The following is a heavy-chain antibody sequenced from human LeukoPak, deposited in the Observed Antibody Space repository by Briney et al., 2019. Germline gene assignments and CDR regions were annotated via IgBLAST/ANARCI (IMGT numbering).Heavy chain of an antibody. J-gene: IGHJ5*02. D-gene: IGHD3-9*01. V-gene: IGHV5-10-1*01. CDR1: GYSFTSYW. CDR3: ARLHYDILTGHRPFDP. Sequence: GESLKISCKGSGYSFTSYWISWLRQMPGKGLEWLVRIDPSDSYTNYSPSFQGHVTISADKSISTAYLQWSSLKASDTAMYYCARLHYDILTGHRPFDPWGQGTLVTVSS. CDR2: IDPSDSYT.